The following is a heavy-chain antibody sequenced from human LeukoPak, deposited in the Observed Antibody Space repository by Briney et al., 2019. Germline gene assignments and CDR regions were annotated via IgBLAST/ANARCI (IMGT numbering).Heavy chain of an antibody. V-gene: IGHV3-74*01. CDR2: INPDGSSA. CDR1: GFTFSDYW. CDR3: ARFKVTVTSIP. J-gene: IGHJ5*02. Sequence: GGSLRLSCAASGFTFSDYWMHWVRQAPGKGLVWVSRINPDGSSASYADSVKGRFTISRDNAKNTLYLQMNSLRAEDTAVYYCARFKVTVTSIPWGQGTLVTVTS. D-gene: IGHD4-11*01.